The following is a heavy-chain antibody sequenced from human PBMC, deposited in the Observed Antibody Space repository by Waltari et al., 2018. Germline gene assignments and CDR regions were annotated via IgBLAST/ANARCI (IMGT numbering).Heavy chain of an antibody. D-gene: IGHD2-8*02. V-gene: IGHV4-34*01. CDR2: INHSGST. Sequence: QVQLQQWGAGLLKPSETLSLTCAVYGGSFSGYYWSWIRQPPGKGLEWIGEINHSGSTNYNPSLKSRVTISVDTSKNQFSLKLSSVTAADTAVYYCARAGPDAFDIWGQGTMVTVSS. CDR1: GGSFSGYY. CDR3: ARAGPDAFDI. J-gene: IGHJ3*02.